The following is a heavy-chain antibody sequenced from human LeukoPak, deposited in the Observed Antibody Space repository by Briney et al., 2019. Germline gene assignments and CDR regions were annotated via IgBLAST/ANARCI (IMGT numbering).Heavy chain of an antibody. CDR2: FSYSGST. J-gene: IGHJ6*03. Sequence: PSETLSLTCTVPVDSLSSELCTSVRQPPAQGLEWVRYFSYSGSTSYNPSLKSRVNISVGPSKSQLSLKLRAVTAADTAVYYCARRTRSSSYTYGDAYYYYYMDVWGKGTTVIVS. CDR1: VDSLSSEL. V-gene: IGHV4-59*01. D-gene: IGHD5-18*01. CDR3: ARRTRSSSYTYGDAYYYYYMDV.